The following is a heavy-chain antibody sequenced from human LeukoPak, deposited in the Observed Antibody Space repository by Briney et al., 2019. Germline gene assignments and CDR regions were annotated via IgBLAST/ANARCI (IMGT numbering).Heavy chain of an antibody. J-gene: IGHJ4*02. CDR2: INHSGST. CDR3: ARGLSSSSRLDY. V-gene: IGHV4-34*01. D-gene: IGHD6-6*01. Sequence: SETLSLTCAVYGGSFSGYYWSWIRQPPGKGLEWIGEINHSGSTNYNPSLKSRVTISVDTSKNRFSLKLSSVTAADTAVYYCARGLSSSSRLDYWGQGTLVTVSS. CDR1: GGSFSGYY.